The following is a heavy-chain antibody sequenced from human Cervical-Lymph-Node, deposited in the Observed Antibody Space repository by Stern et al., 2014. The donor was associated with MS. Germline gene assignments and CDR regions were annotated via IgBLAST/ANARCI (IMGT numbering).Heavy chain of an antibody. D-gene: IGHD2-21*02. Sequence: QVQLVQSGAEVKKPGASVKVSCKVSGYTLSEISMHWVRQAPGKGLEWMGGFDPEQGESRYAQKFQVRVTMADDRSTDTAYMELSSLRSEDTAVYYCATHRGRVTYYYGMDVWGQGTTVTVSS. CDR3: ATHRGRVTYYYGMDV. J-gene: IGHJ6*02. V-gene: IGHV1-24*01. CDR1: GYTLSEIS. CDR2: FDPEQGES.